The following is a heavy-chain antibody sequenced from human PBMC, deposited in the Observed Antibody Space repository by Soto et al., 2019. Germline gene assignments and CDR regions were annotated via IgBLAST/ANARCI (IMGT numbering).Heavy chain of an antibody. J-gene: IGHJ4*02. D-gene: IGHD6-19*01. CDR3: ARHLENSSGWYVGDFDY. CDR2: IYYSGST. V-gene: IGHV4-59*08. CDR1: GGSISSYY. Sequence: SETLSLTCTVSGGSISSYYWSWIRQPPGKGLEWIGYIYYSGSTNYNPSLKSRVTISVDTSKNQFSLKLSSVTAADTAVYYCARHLENSSGWYVGDFDYWGQGTLVTVSS.